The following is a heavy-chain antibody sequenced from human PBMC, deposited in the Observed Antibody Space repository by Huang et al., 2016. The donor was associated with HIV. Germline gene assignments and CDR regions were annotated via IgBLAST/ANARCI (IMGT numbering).Heavy chain of an antibody. D-gene: IGHD3-10*01. CDR1: GGSIRSDNYY. CDR2: IYYSGST. Sequence: QLQLQESGPGLVKPSETLSLTCTVSGGSIRSDNYYWGWIRQPPGKGLEWIGSIYYSGSTYYNPYLKRRVTITGDTSKNHCSLRMRSVTAADTAVYYCARLPGSITMIRGVITDPYWGQGTLVTVSS. CDR3: ARLPGSITMIRGVITDPY. J-gene: IGHJ4*02. V-gene: IGHV4-39*02.